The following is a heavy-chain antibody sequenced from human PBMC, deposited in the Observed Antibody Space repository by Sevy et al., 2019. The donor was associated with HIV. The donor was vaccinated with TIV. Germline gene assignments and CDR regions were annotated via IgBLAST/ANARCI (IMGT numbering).Heavy chain of an antibody. CDR2: IYYSGST. J-gene: IGHJ3*02. Sequence: SETLSLTCTVSGGSISSYYWSWIRQPPGKGLEWIGYIYYSGSTNYNPSLKSRVTISVDTSKNQFSLKLSTVTAADTAVYYCAKEFAHYHSSGYSYPSNDAFDTWAQGTSVTVSS. V-gene: IGHV4-59*01. CDR3: AKEFAHYHSSGYSYPSNDAFDT. D-gene: IGHD3-22*01. CDR1: GGSISSYY.